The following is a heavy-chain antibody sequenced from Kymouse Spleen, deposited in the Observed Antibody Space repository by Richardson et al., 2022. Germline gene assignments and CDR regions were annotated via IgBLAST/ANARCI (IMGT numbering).Heavy chain of an antibody. CDR3: ARGGGRGYSYEYDYYYYGMDV. CDR1: GGSFSGYY. CDR2: INHSGST. V-gene: IGHV4-34*01. Sequence: QVQLQQWGAGLLKPSETLSLTCAVYGGSFSGYYWSWIRQPPGKGLEWIGEINHSGSTNYNPSLKSRVTISVDTSKNQFSLKLSSVTAADTAVYYCARGGGRGYSYEYDYYYYGMDVWGQGTTVTVSS. D-gene: IGHD5-18,IGHD5-18*01. J-gene: IGHJ6*02.